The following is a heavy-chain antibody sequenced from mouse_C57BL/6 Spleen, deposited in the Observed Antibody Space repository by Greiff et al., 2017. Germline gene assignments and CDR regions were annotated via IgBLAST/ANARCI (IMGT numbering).Heavy chain of an antibody. J-gene: IGHJ3*01. CDR1: GYAFTNYL. D-gene: IGHD2-5*01. Sequence: QVQLQQSGAELVRPGTSVKVSCKASGYAFTNYLIEWVKQRPGQGLEWIGVINPGSGGTTYNEKFKGKATLTADKSSSTAYMQLSSLTSEDSAVYFCARMAYYSNYEFAYWGQGTLVTVSA. CDR3: ARMAYYSNYEFAY. CDR2: INPGSGGT. V-gene: IGHV1-54*01.